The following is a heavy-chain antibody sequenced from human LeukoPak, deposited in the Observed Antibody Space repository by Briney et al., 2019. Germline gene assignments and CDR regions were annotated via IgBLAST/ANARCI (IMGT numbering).Heavy chain of an antibody. Sequence: GGSLRLSCAASGFTFSSYGMHWVRQAPGKGLEWVAVIWYDGSNKYYADSVKGRFTISRGNSKNTLYLQMNSLRAEGTAVYYCARDDGGFGELIDYWGQGTLVTVSS. CDR2: IWYDGSNK. CDR1: GFTFSSYG. CDR3: ARDDGGFGELIDY. V-gene: IGHV3-33*01. J-gene: IGHJ4*02. D-gene: IGHD3-10*01.